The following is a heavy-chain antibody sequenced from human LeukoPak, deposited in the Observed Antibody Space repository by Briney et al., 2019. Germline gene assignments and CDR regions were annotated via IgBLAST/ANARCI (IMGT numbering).Heavy chain of an antibody. D-gene: IGHD6-19*01. V-gene: IGHV3-30-3*01. CDR3: AREAYSSGCFDY. CDR1: GFTFSSYS. J-gene: IGHJ4*02. CDR2: ISYDGSNK. Sequence: GGSLRLSCAASGFTFSSYSMHWVRQAPGKGLEWVAVISYDGSNKYYADSVKGRFTISRDNSKNTLYLQMNSLRAEDTAVYYCAREAYSSGCFDYWGQGTLVTVSS.